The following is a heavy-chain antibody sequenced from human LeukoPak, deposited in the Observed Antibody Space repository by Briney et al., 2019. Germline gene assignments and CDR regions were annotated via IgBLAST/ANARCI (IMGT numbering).Heavy chain of an antibody. CDR3: ANYGYNSFDY. CDR1: GFTFSSYA. CDR2: ISSNGGST. V-gene: IGHV3-64*01. Sequence: GGSLRLSCAASGFTFSSYAMHWVRQAPGKGLEYVSAISSNGGSTYYANSVKGRFTISRDNSKNTLYLQMGSLRADDTAVYYCANYGYNSFDYWGQGTLVTVSS. J-gene: IGHJ4*02. D-gene: IGHD5-24*01.